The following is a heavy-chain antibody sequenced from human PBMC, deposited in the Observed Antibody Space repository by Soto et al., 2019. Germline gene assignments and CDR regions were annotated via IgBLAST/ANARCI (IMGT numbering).Heavy chain of an antibody. CDR1: GGSIRRYY. J-gene: IGHJ4*02. D-gene: IGHD5-12*01. CDR2: IFYTWST. CDR3: ARVEATLYRHSYFDY. V-gene: IGHV4-59*06. Sequence: SEPLSLTCTVSGGSIRRYYWSWIRQPAGKGLGWIWSIFYTWSTYHSPSLKSRASMHMDPSQNLFPLRLRSLTAADTAVYFCARVEATLYRHSYFDYWGQGTPVTVSS.